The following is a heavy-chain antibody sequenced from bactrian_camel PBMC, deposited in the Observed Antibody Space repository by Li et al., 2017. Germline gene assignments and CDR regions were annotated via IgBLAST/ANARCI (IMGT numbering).Heavy chain of an antibody. D-gene: IGHD6*01. J-gene: IGHJ4*01. CDR2: LDAYGTT. Sequence: HVQLVESGGGSVQAGGSLRLSCVVSGSTNRDCMGWFRQAPGKEREGVATLDAYGTTMYADSVKGRFTISQGTAKTTVYLQMDNLKPEDTAVYYCAVDSSFVGVVLVGIGARSTTPGAKGPRSPSP. CDR3: AVDSSFVGVVLVGIGARSTTP. CDR1: GSTNRDC. V-gene: IGHV3S53*01.